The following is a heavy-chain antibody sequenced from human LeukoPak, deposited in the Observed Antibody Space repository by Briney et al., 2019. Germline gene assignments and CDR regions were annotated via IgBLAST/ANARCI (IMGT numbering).Heavy chain of an antibody. V-gene: IGHV1-69*04. CDR2: IIPILGIA. Sequence: SVKVSCKASGGTFSSYAISWVRQAPGQGLEWMGRIIPILGIANYAQKLQGRVTITADKSTSTAYMELSSLRSEDTAVYYCARGLAILTGSFYYYYGMDVWGQGTTVTVSS. D-gene: IGHD3-9*01. J-gene: IGHJ6*02. CDR3: ARGLAILTGSFYYYYGMDV. CDR1: GGTFSSYA.